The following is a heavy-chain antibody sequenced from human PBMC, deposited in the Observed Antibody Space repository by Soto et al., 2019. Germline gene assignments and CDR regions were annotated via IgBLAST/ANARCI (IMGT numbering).Heavy chain of an antibody. CDR3: ARHPDVARGGFDP. V-gene: IGHV4-39*01. J-gene: IGHJ5*02. CDR2: IYYSGST. Sequence: QPQLQESGPGLVKPSETLSLTCTVSGGSISSSRYYWGWIRQPPGKGLEWIGSIYYSGSTYYNPSPKRRVTTSLDTSKNQFSPKLSSVTAADTAVYHCARHPDVARGGFDPWGQGTLVTVSS. CDR1: GGSISSSRYY. D-gene: IGHD3-10*01.